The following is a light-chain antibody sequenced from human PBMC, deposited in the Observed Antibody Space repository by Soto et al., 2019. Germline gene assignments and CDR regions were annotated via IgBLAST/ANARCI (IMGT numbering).Light chain of an antibody. J-gene: IGLJ2*01. CDR2: EVS. CDR1: SSDIGGYNF. Sequence: QSALTQPASVSGSPGQSITISCTGTSSDIGGYNFVSWYQQHPGKAPKLIIYEVSNRPSGVSNRFSGSKSGNSASLTISGLQPEDEADYYCSSYTNTSPLVLFGGGTKLTVL. CDR3: SSYTNTSPLVL. V-gene: IGLV2-14*01.